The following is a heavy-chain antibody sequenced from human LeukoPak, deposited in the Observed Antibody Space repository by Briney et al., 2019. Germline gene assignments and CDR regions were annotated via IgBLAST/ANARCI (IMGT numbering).Heavy chain of an antibody. CDR1: GGSISSSSYY. Sequence: RASETLSLTCTVSGGSISSSSYYWGWIRQPPGEGLEWIGSIYYSGSTYYNPSLKSRVTISVDTSKNQFSLKLSSVTAADTAVYYCARLGSSWSPFFDYWGQGTLVTVSS. J-gene: IGHJ4*02. D-gene: IGHD6-13*01. CDR3: ARLGSSWSPFFDY. V-gene: IGHV4-39*01. CDR2: IYYSGST.